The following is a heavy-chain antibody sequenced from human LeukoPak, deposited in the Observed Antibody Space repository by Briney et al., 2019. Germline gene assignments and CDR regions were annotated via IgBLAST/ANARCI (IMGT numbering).Heavy chain of an antibody. CDR1: GFTFSSYA. V-gene: IGHV3-23*01. Sequence: PGGSLRLSCAASGFTFSSYAMSWVRQAPGTGLEWVSSIGGSGGITYYADSVKGRFTISRDNSKNTLYLQMNSLRAEDTAVYYCAKDMLFGDYSDDYWGQGTLVTVSS. CDR2: IGGSGGIT. D-gene: IGHD4-17*01. CDR3: AKDMLFGDYSDDY. J-gene: IGHJ4*02.